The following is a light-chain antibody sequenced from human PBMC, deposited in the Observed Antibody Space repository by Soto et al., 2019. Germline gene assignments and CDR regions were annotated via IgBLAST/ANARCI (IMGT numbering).Light chain of an antibody. CDR1: SVDINY. Sequence: QSVLTQPPSASGSRGQSVTISCTGTSVDINYVSWFQQHPGKAPKLIICEVTKRPSGAPDRFSGSKSGNTASLTVSGLQDDDEDDYYCSSYAGRDIGVFGGGTKLTVL. CDR2: EVT. CDR3: SSYAGRDIGV. J-gene: IGLJ3*02. V-gene: IGLV2-8*01.